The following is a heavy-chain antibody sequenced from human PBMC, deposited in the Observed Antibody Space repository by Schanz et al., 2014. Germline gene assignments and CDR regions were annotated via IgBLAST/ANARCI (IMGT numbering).Heavy chain of an antibody. CDR1: GFTFSSYG. Sequence: VQLVESGGGVVQPGGSLRLSCAASGFTFSSYGMHWVRQPPGKGLEWISGISGFGTGAYYADSVKGRFSISRDNSKNTLYLQMDSLRAEDTAVYYCAKSGYCRSTSCYQYNYYGLDVWGQGTTVTVSS. J-gene: IGHJ6*02. V-gene: IGHV3-23*04. D-gene: IGHD2-2*03. CDR2: ISGFGTGA. CDR3: AKSGYCRSTSCYQYNYYGLDV.